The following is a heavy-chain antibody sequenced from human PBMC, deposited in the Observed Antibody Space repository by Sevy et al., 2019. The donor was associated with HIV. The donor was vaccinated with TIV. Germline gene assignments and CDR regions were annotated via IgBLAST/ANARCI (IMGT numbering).Heavy chain of an antibody. D-gene: IGHD5-12*01. J-gene: IGHJ4*02. CDR2: IYTSGST. CDR1: GGSISSYY. Sequence: LSETLSLTCTVSGGSISSYYWSWIRQPAGKGLEWIGRIYTSGSTNYNPSLKSRVTMSVDTSKNQFSLKLSSVTAADTAVYYCARVEIGYSGYDGVLYYFDYWGQGTLVTVSS. V-gene: IGHV4-4*07. CDR3: ARVEIGYSGYDGVLYYFDY.